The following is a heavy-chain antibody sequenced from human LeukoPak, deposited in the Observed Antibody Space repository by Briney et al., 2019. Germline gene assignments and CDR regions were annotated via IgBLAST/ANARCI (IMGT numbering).Heavy chain of an antibody. J-gene: IGHJ3*02. CDR3: AKDLSSGWSDAFDI. CDR1: GFTFSLYA. Sequence: GGSLRLSCAASGFTFSLYAMTWVRQTPEKGLEWVSAISGSGGSTYYADSVKGRFTISRDNSKNTLYLQMNSLRAEDTAVYYCAKDLSSGWSDAFDIWGQGTMVTVSS. CDR2: ISGSGGST. D-gene: IGHD6-19*01. V-gene: IGHV3-23*01.